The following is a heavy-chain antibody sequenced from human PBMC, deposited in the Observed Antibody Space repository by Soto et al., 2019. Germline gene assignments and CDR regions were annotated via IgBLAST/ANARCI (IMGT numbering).Heavy chain of an antibody. D-gene: IGHD3-3*01. V-gene: IGHV3-30-3*01. J-gene: IGHJ4*02. CDR1: GFTFSSYA. CDR3: AREASYYEFDY. CDR2: ISYDGSNK. Sequence: QVQLVESGGGVVQPGRSLRLSCAACGFTFSSYAMHWVRQAPGKGLEWVAVISYDGSNKYYADSVKGRFTISRDNSKNTLYLQMNSLRAEDTAVYYCAREASYYEFDYWGQGTLVTVSS.